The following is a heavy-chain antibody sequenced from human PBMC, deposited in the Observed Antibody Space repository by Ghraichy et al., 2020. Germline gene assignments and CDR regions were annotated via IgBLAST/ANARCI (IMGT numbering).Heavy chain of an antibody. Sequence: GGSLRLSCAASGFTFSTYWMHWVRQAPGKGPVWVSRINSDGSDAGYADSVKGRFTISRDNAKNTVYLQMNSLRAEDTAVYYCARGCGGDTCYSPDYWGQGILVTVSS. J-gene: IGHJ4*02. CDR2: INSDGSDA. CDR3: ARGCGGDTCYSPDY. D-gene: IGHD2-15*01. CDR1: GFTFSTYW. V-gene: IGHV3-74*01.